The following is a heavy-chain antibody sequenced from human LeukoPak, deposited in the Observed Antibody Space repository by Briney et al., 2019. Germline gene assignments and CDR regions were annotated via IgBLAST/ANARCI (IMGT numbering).Heavy chain of an antibody. CDR3: ARVTVSSSEVIFDY. Sequence: PGGTLGLSWAASGFTFSSYWLHWVRQAPGKGLVWVSRINSGGSTITYADSVKGRFTISRDNARNTLYLQMNSLRAEDTAVYYCARVTVSSSEVIFDYWGQGSLVTISS. J-gene: IGHJ4*02. D-gene: IGHD1-20*01. V-gene: IGHV3-74*01. CDR1: GFTFSSYW. CDR2: INSGGSTI.